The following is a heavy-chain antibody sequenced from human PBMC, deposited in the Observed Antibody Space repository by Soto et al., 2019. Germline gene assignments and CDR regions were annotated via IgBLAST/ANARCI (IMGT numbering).Heavy chain of an antibody. D-gene: IGHD1-26*01. J-gene: IGHJ4*02. CDR3: AREPVGAARGVYLDY. V-gene: IGHV1-69*08. Sequence: QVQLVQSGAEVKKPGSSVKVSCKASGGTFSSYTISWVRQAPGQGLEWMGRIIPILGIANYAQKFQCRVTITADKSTSKAYMERRRLRYEYTAVYYCAREPVGAARGVYLDYWGQGTLVTVSS. CDR2: IIPILGIA. CDR1: GGTFSSYT.